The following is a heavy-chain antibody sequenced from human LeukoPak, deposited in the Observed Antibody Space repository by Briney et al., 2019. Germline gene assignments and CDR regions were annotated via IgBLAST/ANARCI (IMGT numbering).Heavy chain of an antibody. J-gene: IGHJ4*02. Sequence: GGSLRLSCAASGFTFSSYWMSWVRQAPGKGLEWVATMGQDGSETYYVDSVKGRFTISRDNAKNSLYLQMSSLRAEDTAVYYCATLNGPLFEYWGQGTLVTVSS. D-gene: IGHD2-8*01. CDR1: GFTFSSYW. CDR2: MGQDGSET. V-gene: IGHV3-7*01. CDR3: ATLNGPLFEY.